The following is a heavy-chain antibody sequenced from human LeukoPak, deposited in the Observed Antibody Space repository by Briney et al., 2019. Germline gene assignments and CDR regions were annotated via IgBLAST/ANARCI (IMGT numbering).Heavy chain of an antibody. CDR2: IHTSGST. D-gene: IGHD6-19*01. J-gene: IGHJ4*02. CDR1: GGSISSYY. V-gene: IGHV4-4*07. Sequence: SETLSLTCTVSGGSISSYYWNWIRQPAGKGLEWIGRIHTSGSTNYNPSLKSRITMSVDTSKNQFSLKLSSVTAADTAVYYCARGKVVAGTPGQNSWNYWGQGTLVTVSS. CDR3: ARGKVVAGTPGQNSWNY.